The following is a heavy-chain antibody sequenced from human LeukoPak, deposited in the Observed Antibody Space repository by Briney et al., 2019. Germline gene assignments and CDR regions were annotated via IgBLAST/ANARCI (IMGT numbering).Heavy chain of an antibody. CDR3: ARDKQHSYGRYFDH. V-gene: IGHV4-59*01. CDR2: MQSTGNS. J-gene: IGHJ4*02. Sequence: PSETLSLTCTVSAGSISTYHWNWIRKSPEKGLEWIGYMQSTGNSNYNPSFKSRATISVDMSRKQIVLYLSSGTAADTAVYFCARDKQHSYGRYFDHWGQGILVTVSS. CDR1: AGSISTYH. D-gene: IGHD5-18*01.